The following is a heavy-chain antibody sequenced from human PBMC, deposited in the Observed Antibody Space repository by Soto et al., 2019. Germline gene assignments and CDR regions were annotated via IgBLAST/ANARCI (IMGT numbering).Heavy chain of an antibody. Sequence: QVQLQESGPGLVKPSETLSLTCTVSGGSISLERFYWTWIRQPPGKGLEWIGYVSHTVATNYNPSHQSRVDISVDTSRNQFSLKLRSLTAADTAVYFCAREFSSAHINSYDFWGQGTLVSVSA. V-gene: IGHV4-61*01. CDR2: VSHTVAT. J-gene: IGHJ4*02. CDR1: GGSISLERFY. CDR3: AREFSSAHINSYDF.